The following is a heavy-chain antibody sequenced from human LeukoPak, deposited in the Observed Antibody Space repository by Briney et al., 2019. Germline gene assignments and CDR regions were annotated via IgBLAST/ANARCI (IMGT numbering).Heavy chain of an antibody. CDR2: ITSSGSYI. CDR3: ASGPITIFGVVTVAP. D-gene: IGHD3-3*01. Sequence: GGSLRLSCAASGFTFSRYSMNWVRQAPGKGLEWVSSITSSGSYIYYADSVKGRFTISRDNAKNSLYLQMNSLRAEDTAVYYCASGPITIFGVVTVAPWGQGTLVTVSS. CDR1: GFTFSRYS. J-gene: IGHJ5*02. V-gene: IGHV3-21*01.